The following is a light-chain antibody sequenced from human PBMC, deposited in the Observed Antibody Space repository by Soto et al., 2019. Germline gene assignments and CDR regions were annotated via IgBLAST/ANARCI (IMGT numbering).Light chain of an antibody. CDR1: QSVSTY. CDR3: QQRSEWPLT. V-gene: IGKV3-11*01. J-gene: IGKJ4*01. CDR2: DAS. Sequence: TQSPATLSLSPGERATLSCRASQSVSTYLAWYQQKPGQAPRLLIYDASNRATGIPARFSGSGSGTDFTLTISSLEPEDFAVYYCQQRSEWPLTFGGGTKVEIK.